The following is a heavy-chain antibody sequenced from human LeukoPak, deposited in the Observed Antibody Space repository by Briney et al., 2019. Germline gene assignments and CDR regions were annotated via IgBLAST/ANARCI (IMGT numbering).Heavy chain of an antibody. Sequence: QTLSLSCAISGDSVSTNTAAWNCVRQSPSRGLEWLGRTYYRSKWYNDYAVSVKSRITINPDTSKNQLSLQLNSVTPEDTAVYYCARGGPDAFDIWGQGTMVTVSS. CDR3: ARGGPDAFDI. J-gene: IGHJ3*02. CDR2: TYYRSKWYN. CDR1: GDSVSTNTAA. V-gene: IGHV6-1*01.